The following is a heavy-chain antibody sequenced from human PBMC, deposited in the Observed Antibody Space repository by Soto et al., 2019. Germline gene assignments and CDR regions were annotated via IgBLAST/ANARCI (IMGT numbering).Heavy chain of an antibody. CDR3: ARRGSGIYYDY. V-gene: IGHV3-23*01. CDR1: GFALSSYA. D-gene: IGHD1-26*01. CDR2: ISGSGGST. J-gene: IGHJ4*02. Sequence: EVQLLESGGGLVQPGGSLRLSCAASGFALSSYAMRWVRQAPGKGLEWVSAISGSGGSTYYADSVKGRFTISRDNSKNTLYLQMNSLRAEDTAVYYCARRGSGIYYDYWGQGTLVTVSS.